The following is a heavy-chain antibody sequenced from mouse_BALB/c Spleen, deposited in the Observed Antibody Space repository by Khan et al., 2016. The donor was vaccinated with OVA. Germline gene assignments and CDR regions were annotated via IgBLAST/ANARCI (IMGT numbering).Heavy chain of an antibody. J-gene: IGHJ3*01. V-gene: IGHV3-6*02. Sequence: EVKLQESGPGLVKPSQSLSLTCSVTGYSITSGYYWNWIRQFPGNTLEWMGYINYGGNNNYNPSLKNRISITLDTSKNQFFLRLNSLTAEDSATYYCARGGRWFDYWGQGTLVTVSA. CDR3: ARGGRWFDY. CDR1: GYSITSGYY. CDR2: INYGGNN.